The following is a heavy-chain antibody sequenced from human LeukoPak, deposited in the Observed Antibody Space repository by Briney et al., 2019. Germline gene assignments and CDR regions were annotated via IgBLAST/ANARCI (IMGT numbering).Heavy chain of an antibody. J-gene: IGHJ4*02. CDR2: INPNSGGT. D-gene: IGHD2-15*01. CDR3: ARVSLYGVSGGSCYDY. Sequence: ASVMVSCKASGYSFSGYYLHWVRLAPGQGLEWMGWINPNSGGTNSAQKLQGRVTMTTDTSTSTAYMELRSLRSDDTAVYYCARVSLYGVSGGSCYDYWGQGTLVTVSS. V-gene: IGHV1-2*02. CDR1: GYSFSGYY.